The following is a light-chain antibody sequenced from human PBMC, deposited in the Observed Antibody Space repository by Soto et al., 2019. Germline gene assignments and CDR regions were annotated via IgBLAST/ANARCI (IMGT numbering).Light chain of an antibody. V-gene: IGKV3-15*01. CDR3: QQYNNWPPRT. Sequence: EIVLTQSPVTLSLSPGEGTTLSCRASQTVSKNYLAWYQQKPGQAPRLLIYGASTRATGIPARFSGSGSGTEFTLTISSLQSEDFAVYYCQQYNNWPPRTFGQGTKVDIK. J-gene: IGKJ1*01. CDR1: QTVSKN. CDR2: GAS.